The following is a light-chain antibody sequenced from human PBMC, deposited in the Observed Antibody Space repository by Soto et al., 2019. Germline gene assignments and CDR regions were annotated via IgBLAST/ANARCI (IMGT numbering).Light chain of an antibody. V-gene: IGKV3-20*01. Sequence: EIVLTQSPGTLSLSPGGRATLSCRASQSVSSSYLAWYQQKPGQAPRLLIYGASSRATGIPDRFSGSGSGTDFTLTISRLEPEDFAVYYCQQYGRSPTTFGQGTKVDIK. J-gene: IGKJ1*01. CDR3: QQYGRSPTT. CDR1: QSVSSSY. CDR2: GAS.